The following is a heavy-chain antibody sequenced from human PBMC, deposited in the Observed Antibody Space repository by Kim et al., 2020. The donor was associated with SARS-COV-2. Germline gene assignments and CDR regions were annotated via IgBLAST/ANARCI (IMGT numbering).Heavy chain of an antibody. D-gene: IGHD2-15*01. CDR3: AREGYFDGGSFFFDY. CDR2: VYHSGSN. Sequence: SETLSLTCTVSGVSITSHYWTWIRQPPGKGLEWIGFVYHSGSNNYNPSLKSRVTMSVETSKNQFSLQLTSMTAADTAIYYCAREGYFDGGSFFFDYWGQGTLVTVSS. CDR1: GVSITSHY. J-gene: IGHJ4*02. V-gene: IGHV4-59*11.